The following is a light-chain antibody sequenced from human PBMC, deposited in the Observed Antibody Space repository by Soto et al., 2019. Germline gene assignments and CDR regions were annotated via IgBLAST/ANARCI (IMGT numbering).Light chain of an antibody. CDR1: SSDVGSYNL. V-gene: IGLV2-23*01. CDR2: EGS. Sequence: SALTQPASVSGSPGQSITISCTGTSSDVGSYNLVSWYQQHPGKAPKLMIYEGSKRPSGVSNRFSGSKSGNTASLTISGLQAEDEADYYCCSYAGSSTVFGGGTKLTVL. CDR3: CSYAGSSTV. J-gene: IGLJ3*02.